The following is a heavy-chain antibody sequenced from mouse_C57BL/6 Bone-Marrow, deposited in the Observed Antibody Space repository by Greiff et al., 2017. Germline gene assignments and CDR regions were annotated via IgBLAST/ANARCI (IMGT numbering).Heavy chain of an antibody. D-gene: IGHD1-1*01. CDR3: TTDYYGSSSWGG. V-gene: IGHV14-4*01. Sequence: EVQLVESGAELVRPGASVKLSCTASGFNIKDDYMHWVKQRPEQGLEWIGWIDPENGDTEYASKFQGKATITADTSSNTAYLQLSSLTSEDTAVYYCTTDYYGSSSWGGRGQGTTLTVSS. CDR1: GFNIKDDY. J-gene: IGHJ2*01. CDR2: IDPENGDT.